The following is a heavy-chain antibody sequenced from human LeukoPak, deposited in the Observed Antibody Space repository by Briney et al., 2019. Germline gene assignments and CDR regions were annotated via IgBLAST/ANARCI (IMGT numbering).Heavy chain of an antibody. CDR1: GGSISSGSYY. CDR3: ARAAITISYGMDV. Sequence: SQTLSLTCTVSGGSISSGSYYWSWIRQPAGKGLEWIGRIYTSGSTNYNPSLKSRVTISVDTSKNQFSLKLGSVTAADTAVYYCARAAITISYGMDVWGQGTTVTVSS. CDR2: IYTSGST. J-gene: IGHJ6*02. V-gene: IGHV4-61*02. D-gene: IGHD3-3*02.